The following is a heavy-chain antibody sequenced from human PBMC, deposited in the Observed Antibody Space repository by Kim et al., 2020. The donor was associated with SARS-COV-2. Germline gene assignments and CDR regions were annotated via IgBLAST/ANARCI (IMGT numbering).Heavy chain of an antibody. J-gene: IGHJ6*02. D-gene: IGHD6-19*01. CDR2: IYYSGST. V-gene: IGHV4-39*01. Sequence: SETLSLTCTVSGGSISSSSYYWGWIRQPPGKGLEWIGSIYYSGSTYYNPSLKSRVTISVDTSKNQFSLKLSSVTAADTAVYYCARLRGYSSGWSIRHYYYYGMDVWGQGTTVTVSS. CDR3: ARLRGYSSGWSIRHYYYYGMDV. CDR1: GGSISSSSYY.